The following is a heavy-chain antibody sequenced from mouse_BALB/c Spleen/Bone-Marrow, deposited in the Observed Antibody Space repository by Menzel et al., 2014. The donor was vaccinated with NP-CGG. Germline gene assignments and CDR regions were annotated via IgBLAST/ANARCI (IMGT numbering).Heavy chain of an antibody. CDR3: TTGGNDWFAY. CDR1: GYTFTSYW. V-gene: IGHV1-7*01. Sequence: VKLVESGPELAKPGASVKMSCRASGYTFTSYWMNWVKQRPVQGLEWIGYINPTSGYTEYNQKFKDKATLTTDKSSSIAYMQLSSLTSEDSAVYYCTTGGNDWFAYWGQGTLVTVSA. CDR2: INPTSGYT. J-gene: IGHJ3*01. D-gene: IGHD2-1*01.